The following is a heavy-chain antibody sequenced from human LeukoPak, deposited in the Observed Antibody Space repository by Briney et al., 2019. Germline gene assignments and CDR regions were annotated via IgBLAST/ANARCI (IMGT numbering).Heavy chain of an antibody. J-gene: IGHJ1*01. Sequence: SETLSLTCTVSGGSISSYYWSWIRQPAGKGLEWIGRIYTSGSTNYNPSLKSRVTMSVDTSKNQFSLKLSSVAAADTAVYYCARGQPYGSGSYYRDPAEYFQHWGQGTLVTVSS. V-gene: IGHV4-4*07. CDR1: GGSISSYY. D-gene: IGHD3-10*01. CDR2: IYTSGST. CDR3: ARGQPYGSGSYYRDPAEYFQH.